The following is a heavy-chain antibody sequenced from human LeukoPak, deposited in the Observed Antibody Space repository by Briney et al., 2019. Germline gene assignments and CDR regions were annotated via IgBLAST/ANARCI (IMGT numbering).Heavy chain of an antibody. Sequence: GGSLRLSCAASGFTFDEYAMHWVRQAPGKGLEWVSGISWNSGSIGYADSVKGRFTISRDNAKNSLYLQMNSLRAEDTALYYCAKDSRSGYYSVDYWGQGTLVTVSS. V-gene: IGHV3-9*01. D-gene: IGHD3-3*01. CDR3: AKDSRSGYYSVDY. CDR1: GFTFDEYA. CDR2: ISWNSGSI. J-gene: IGHJ4*02.